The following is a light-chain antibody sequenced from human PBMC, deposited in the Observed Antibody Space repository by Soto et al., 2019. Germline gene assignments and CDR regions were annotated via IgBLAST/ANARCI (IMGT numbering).Light chain of an antibody. J-gene: IGKJ4*01. V-gene: IGKV3-15*01. Sequence: EIVMTQSPATLSVSPGERATLSCRASQSVSSNLAWYQQKPGQAPRLLIYGASTRATGIPARFSGSGSGTEFTLTISSLQSEDFAVYYCQQYNTWHLTFGGGTKVETK. CDR1: QSVSSN. CDR3: QQYNTWHLT. CDR2: GAS.